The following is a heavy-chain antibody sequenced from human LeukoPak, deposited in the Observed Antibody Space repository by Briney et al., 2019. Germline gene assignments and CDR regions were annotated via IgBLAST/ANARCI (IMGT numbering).Heavy chain of an antibody. D-gene: IGHD6-6*01. CDR1: GGSVRRGNYY. CDR3: AGWSGSVTARNYYYYMDV. Sequence: SETLSLTCTVSGGSVRRGNYYWTWIRQPAGSGLEWIGRIYTSGTTDYNPSLRTRVTISVDASRNQFSLNLSSVTAADTAVYYCAGWSGSVTARNYYYYMDVWGEGTMVTVSS. J-gene: IGHJ6*03. CDR2: IYTSGTT. V-gene: IGHV4-61*02.